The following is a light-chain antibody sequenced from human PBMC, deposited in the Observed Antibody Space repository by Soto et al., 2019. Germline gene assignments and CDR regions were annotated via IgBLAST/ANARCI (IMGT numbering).Light chain of an antibody. CDR1: SSDVGSYNL. Sequence: QPVLTQPASVSGSPGQSITISCTGISSDVGSYNLVSWYQQHPGKAPKLMIYEVSKRPSGVSNRFSGSKSGITASLTISGLQAEDEADYYCCSYAGSSTYVFGTGTKLTVL. CDR2: EVS. CDR3: CSYAGSSTYV. J-gene: IGLJ1*01. V-gene: IGLV2-23*02.